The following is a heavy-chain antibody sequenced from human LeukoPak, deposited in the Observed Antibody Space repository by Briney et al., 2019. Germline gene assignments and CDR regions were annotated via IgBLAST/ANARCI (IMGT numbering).Heavy chain of an antibody. J-gene: IGHJ5*02. CDR3: ARGFFVRENPGSWFDP. D-gene: IGHD3-10*02. CDR1: GGSISSGSYS. Sequence: SETLSLTCAVSGGSISSGSYSWNWIRQPPGKGLEWIGYIYHTGNTFYNPSLKSRVTISVDRSKNQFSLRLTSVTAADTAVYYCARGFFVRENPGSWFDPWGQGTLVTASP. V-gene: IGHV4-30-2*01. CDR2: IYHTGNT.